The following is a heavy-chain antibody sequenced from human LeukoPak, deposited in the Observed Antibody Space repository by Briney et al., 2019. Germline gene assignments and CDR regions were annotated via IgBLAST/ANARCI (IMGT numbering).Heavy chain of an antibody. CDR2: VHYTGIT. J-gene: IGHJ4*02. CDR1: SGSISSYY. Sequence: SETLSLTCTVSSGSISSYYWSWIRQPPGKGLEWIGYVHYTGITNYSPSLKSRVTISLDTSKKQFSLKLSSVTAADTAVYYCARGNLAARAFDYWGQGTLVTVSS. V-gene: IGHV4-59*08. CDR3: ARGNLAARAFDY. D-gene: IGHD6-6*01.